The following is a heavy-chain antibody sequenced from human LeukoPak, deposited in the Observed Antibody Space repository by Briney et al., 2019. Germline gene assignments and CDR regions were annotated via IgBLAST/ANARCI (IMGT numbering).Heavy chain of an antibody. J-gene: IGHJ6*03. CDR1: GFTFSDYN. V-gene: IGHV3-11*01. Sequence: PGGSLRLTCAASGFTFSDYNMRWILQAPGKGLEWVSSISRSGSTKYYADSVKGRFTISRDNAKNSLFLQMNSLRAEDTAVYYCARVLRYCSGGNCYSGGLGYMDVWGKGTTVTISS. CDR2: ISRSGSTK. D-gene: IGHD2-15*01. CDR3: ARVLRYCSGGNCYSGGLGYMDV.